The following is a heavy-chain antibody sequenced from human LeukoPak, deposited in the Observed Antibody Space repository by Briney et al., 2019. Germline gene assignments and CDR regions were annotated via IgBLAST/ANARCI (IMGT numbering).Heavy chain of an antibody. CDR1: GGSITSGSYY. CDR2: IYSSGST. CDR3: ARGRWGTVDYYMDV. V-gene: IGHV4-61*02. Sequence: PSETLSLTCTVSGGSITSGSYYWSWIRQPAGKGLEWIGRIYSSGSTNYNPSLKSRVTISVDTSKNQFSLKLSSVTAADTAVYYCARGRWGTVDYYMDVWGIGTTVTVSS. J-gene: IGHJ6*03. D-gene: IGHD4-23*01.